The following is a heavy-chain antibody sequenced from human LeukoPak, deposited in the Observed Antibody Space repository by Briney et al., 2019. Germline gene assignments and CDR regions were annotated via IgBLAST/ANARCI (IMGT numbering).Heavy chain of an antibody. J-gene: IGHJ4*02. CDR2: IRYDGSNK. CDR3: AKLWGPFGLSSSSGGRDFDY. Sequence: PGGSLRLSCAASGFTFSSYGMHWVRQAPGKGLEWVAFIRYDGSNKYYADSVKGRFTISRDNSKNTLYLQMNSLRAEDTAVYYCAKLWGPFGLSSSSGGRDFDYWGQGTLVTVSS. D-gene: IGHD6-6*01. CDR1: GFTFSSYG. V-gene: IGHV3-30*02.